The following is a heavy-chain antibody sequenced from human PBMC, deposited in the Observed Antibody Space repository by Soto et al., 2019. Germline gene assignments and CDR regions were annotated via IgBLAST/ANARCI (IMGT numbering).Heavy chain of an antibody. CDR3: ARTLGYCSGGSCYSRYYYGMDV. CDR2: INHSGST. V-gene: IGHV4-34*01. CDR1: GGSFSGYY. D-gene: IGHD2-15*01. J-gene: IGHJ6*02. Sequence: PSETLSLTCAVYGGSFSGYYWSWIRQPPGKGLEWIGEINHSGSTNYNPSLKSRVTISVDTSKNQFSLKPSSVTAADTAVYYCARTLGYCSGGSCYSRYYYGMDVWGQGTTVTVSS.